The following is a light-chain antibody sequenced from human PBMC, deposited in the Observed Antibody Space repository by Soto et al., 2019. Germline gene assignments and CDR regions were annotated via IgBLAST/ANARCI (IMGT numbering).Light chain of an antibody. J-gene: IGLJ1*01. CDR1: NIGSKS. CDR2: DDS. V-gene: IGLV3-21*02. CDR3: LVWDSRSEHYV. Sequence: YELTQSPSVSVAPGQTVSITCGGYNIGSKSVHWYQQKPGQAPVLVVYDDSDRRSGIPERFSGSNSGNTTTLTITRVEAGDEADYHCLVWDSRSEHYVFGTGTKVTVL.